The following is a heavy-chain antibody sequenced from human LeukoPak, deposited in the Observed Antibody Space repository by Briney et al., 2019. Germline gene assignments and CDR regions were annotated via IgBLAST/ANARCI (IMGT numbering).Heavy chain of an antibody. CDR1: GFTFSSYA. J-gene: IGHJ4*02. Sequence: GRSLRLSCAASGFTFSSYAMSWVRQAPGKGLEWVSAISGSGGITYYADSVKGRFTISRDNSKNTLYLQMNSLRAEDTAVYYCAKPRGDCSSTSCSSGLGYFDYWGQGTLVTVSS. CDR3: AKPRGDCSSTSCSSGLGYFDY. V-gene: IGHV3-23*01. CDR2: ISGSGGIT. D-gene: IGHD2-2*01.